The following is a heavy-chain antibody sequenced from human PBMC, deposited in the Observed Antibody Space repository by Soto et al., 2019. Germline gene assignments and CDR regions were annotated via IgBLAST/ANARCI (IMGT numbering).Heavy chain of an antibody. CDR2: ISGSGGST. J-gene: IGHJ3*02. CDR1: GFTFEDYD. D-gene: IGHD3-9*01. CDR3: AKDYDILTGYSPTDAFDI. Sequence: PGLSMRLPYAAAGFTFEDYDINWVRQIPGKGLEWVSAISGSGGSTYYADSVKGRFTISRDNSKNTLYLQMNSLRAEDTAVYYCAKDYDILTGYSPTDAFDIWGQGTMVTVSS. V-gene: IGHV3-23*01.